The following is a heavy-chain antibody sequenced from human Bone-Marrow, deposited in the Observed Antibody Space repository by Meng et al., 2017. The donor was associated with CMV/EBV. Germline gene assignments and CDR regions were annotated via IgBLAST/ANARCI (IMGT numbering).Heavy chain of an antibody. CDR3: ARDLAMGTGYGMDV. CDR1: GFTFSSYA. J-gene: IGHJ6*02. CDR2: ISYDGSNK. Sequence: GGSLRLSCAASGFTFSSYAMHWVRQAPGKVLEWVAVISYDGSNKYYADSVKGRFTISRDNSKNTLYLQMNSLRAEDTAVYYCARDLAMGTGYGMDVWGQGTTVTVSS. D-gene: IGHD1-1*01. V-gene: IGHV3-30*04.